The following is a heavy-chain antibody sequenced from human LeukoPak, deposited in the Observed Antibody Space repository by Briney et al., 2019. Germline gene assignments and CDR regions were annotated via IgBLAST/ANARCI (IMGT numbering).Heavy chain of an antibody. D-gene: IGHD3-10*01. CDR3: ARMRRITMVRGVSFLDY. CDR2: INPNSGDT. V-gene: IGHV1-2*02. Sequence: ASVKVSCKASGYSFTGYYIHWVRQAPGQGLECMAWINPNSGDTKSAQKFQGRVTLTRDTSISTAYMELSRLRSDDTAVYYCARMRRITMVRGVSFLDYWGQGTLVTVSS. CDR1: GYSFTGYY. J-gene: IGHJ4*02.